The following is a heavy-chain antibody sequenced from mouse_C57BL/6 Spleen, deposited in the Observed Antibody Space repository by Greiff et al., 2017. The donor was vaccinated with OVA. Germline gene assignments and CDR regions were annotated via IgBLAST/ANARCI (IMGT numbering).Heavy chain of an antibody. Sequence: QVQLQQSGAELVKPGASVKISCKASGYAFSSYWMNWVKQRPGKGLEWIGQIYPGDGDTNYNGKFKGKATLTADKSSSTAYMQLSSLTSEDSAVYFCARGGAQATPWFAYWGQGTLVTVSA. CDR1: GYAFSSYW. CDR2: IYPGDGDT. J-gene: IGHJ3*01. CDR3: ARGGAQATPWFAY. V-gene: IGHV1-80*01. D-gene: IGHD3-2*02.